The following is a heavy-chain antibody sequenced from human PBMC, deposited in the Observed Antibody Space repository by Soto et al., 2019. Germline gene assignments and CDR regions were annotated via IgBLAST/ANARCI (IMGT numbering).Heavy chain of an antibody. Sequence: GGSLRLSCAASGFTFSSYAMSWVRQAPGKGLEWVSAISGDGSSKYYADSVKGRFTISRDNSKNTLYLQMNSLRAEDTAVYYCAKILPLSPYYDSSGYATFRSAFDIWGQGTMVTVSS. CDR3: AKILPLSPYYDSSGYATFRSAFDI. J-gene: IGHJ3*02. CDR2: ISGDGSSK. CDR1: GFTFSSYA. D-gene: IGHD3-22*01. V-gene: IGHV3-23*01.